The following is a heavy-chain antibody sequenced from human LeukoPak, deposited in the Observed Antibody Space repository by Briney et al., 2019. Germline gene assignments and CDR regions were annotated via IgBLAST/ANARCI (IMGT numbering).Heavy chain of an antibody. CDR1: GFTFSSYA. Sequence: GGSLRLSCAASGFTFSSYAMSWVRQAPGKGLEWVSAISGSGGSTYYADSVKGRFTISRDNSKNTLYLQMNSLRAEDTAVYYCAKDLPKYCSGGSCYLDYWGQGTLVTVSS. V-gene: IGHV3-23*01. CDR3: AKDLPKYCSGGSCYLDY. J-gene: IGHJ4*02. D-gene: IGHD2-15*01. CDR2: ISGSGGST.